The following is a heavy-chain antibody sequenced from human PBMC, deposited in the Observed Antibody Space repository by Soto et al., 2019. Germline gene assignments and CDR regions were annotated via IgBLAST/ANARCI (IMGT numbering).Heavy chain of an antibody. CDR1: GYTFTIHD. CDR2: LNPHSGKT. D-gene: IGHD6-6*01. J-gene: IGHJ4*02. V-gene: IGHV1-8*01. Sequence: QVQLVQSGAEVKKPGASVKVSCKASGYTFTIHDIHWVRQAPGQGLEWMAGLNPHSGKTAYAQKFQGRLTMTGNAXXSTAYMELSSLRSEDTAMYYCARVSSIAARRSFDSWGQGTLVTVSS. CDR3: ARVSSIAARRSFDS.